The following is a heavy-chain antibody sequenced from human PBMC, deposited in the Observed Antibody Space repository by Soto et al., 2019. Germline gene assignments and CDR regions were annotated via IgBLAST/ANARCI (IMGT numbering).Heavy chain of an antibody. CDR1: GFTFSSYG. CDR3: AKDANYGDMAP. J-gene: IGHJ3*01. CDR2: ISYDGSNK. D-gene: IGHD4-17*01. V-gene: IGHV3-30*18. Sequence: PGGSLRLSCAASGFTFSSYGMHWVRQAPGKGLEWVAVISYDGSNKYYADSVKGRFTISRDNSKNTLYLQMNSLRAEDTAVYYCAKDANYGDMAPWGQGTMVTVSS.